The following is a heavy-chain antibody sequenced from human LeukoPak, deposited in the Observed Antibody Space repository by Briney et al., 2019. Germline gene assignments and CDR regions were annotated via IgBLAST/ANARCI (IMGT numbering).Heavy chain of an antibody. CDR1: GYTFNNYG. CDR3: AKESDSYDFWSGYYGYYYHMDV. V-gene: IGHV1-18*01. CDR2: VSPYNGDT. J-gene: IGHJ6*03. Sequence: ASVKVSCKASGYTFNNYGISWVRQAPGQGLEWMGWVSPYNGDTNYAQKFQGRVTMSTDPSTSTVYMDLSSLTSEDTAVYYCAKESDSYDFWSGYYGYYYHMDVWGKGTTVTVSS. D-gene: IGHD3-3*01.